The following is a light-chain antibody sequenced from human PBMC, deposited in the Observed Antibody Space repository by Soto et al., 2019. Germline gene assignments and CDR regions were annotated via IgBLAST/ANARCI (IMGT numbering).Light chain of an antibody. CDR3: QHYNSYSEA. CDR2: DVS. Sequence: DIQMTQSPSTLSGSVGDRVTITCRASQSVSNWLAWYQQKPGKAPTLLIYDVSRLETGVPSRFSGSGSGTEFTLTISSLQPDDFATYYCQHYNSYSEAFGQGTKV. J-gene: IGKJ1*01. V-gene: IGKV1-5*01. CDR1: QSVSNW.